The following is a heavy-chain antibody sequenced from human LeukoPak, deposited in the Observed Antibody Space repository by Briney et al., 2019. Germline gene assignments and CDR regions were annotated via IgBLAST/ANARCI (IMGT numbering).Heavy chain of an antibody. J-gene: IGHJ5*02. V-gene: IGHV4-39*01. Sequence: SETLSLTCTVSGDSISSSSYCWDWIRQPPGKGLEWIGNIYNSANTHYNPSLKTRITMSVDTSKNQFSLKLNSVTAADTAVYYCARGMTTGPDPWGQGTLVTVSS. CDR2: IYNSANT. CDR1: GDSISSSSYC. CDR3: ARGMTTGPDP. D-gene: IGHD4-17*01.